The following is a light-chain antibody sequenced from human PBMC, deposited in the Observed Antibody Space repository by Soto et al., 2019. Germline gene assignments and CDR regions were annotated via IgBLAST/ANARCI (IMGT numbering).Light chain of an antibody. V-gene: IGKV1-33*01. J-gene: IGKJ5*01. CDR1: HDITNY. CDR2: GAS. CDR3: QQYNSYPIT. Sequence: DIQMTQSPSSLSASVGDRVTITCQASHDITNYLNWYQQKPGKGPRLLIYGASNLETGVPSRFSGSGFGTDFSFTISSLQPEDFATYYCQQYNSYPITFGQGTRLEI.